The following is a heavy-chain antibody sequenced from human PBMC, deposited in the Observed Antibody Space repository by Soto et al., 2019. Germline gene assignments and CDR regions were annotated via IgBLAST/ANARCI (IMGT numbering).Heavy chain of an antibody. Sequence: QVQLQQWGAGPLRPLETLSLTCGVSGGSFSGYYWAWIRQSPGKGLEWIGEINDRGSINYNPSLNSRISISVATSKNHYPLTRRSVTAADTAVYYCARESHDILAGPPWVWYFDLWGRGTLVTVSS. CDR1: GGSFSGYY. CDR2: INDRGSI. CDR3: ARESHDILAGPPWVWYFDL. D-gene: IGHD3-9*01. J-gene: IGHJ2*01. V-gene: IGHV4-34*01.